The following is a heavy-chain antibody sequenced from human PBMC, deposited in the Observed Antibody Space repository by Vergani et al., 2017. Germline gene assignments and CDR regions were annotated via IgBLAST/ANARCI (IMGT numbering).Heavy chain of an antibody. CDR3: ARGRSTQYDSPTDDY. CDR2: INHSGST. D-gene: IGHD3-9*01. Sequence: QVQLQQWGAGLLKPSETLSLTCAVYGGSFSGYYWSWIRQPPGKGLEWIGEINHSGSTNYNPSLKSRVTISVDTSKDQFSLKLSSGIAADTAVYYCARGRSTQYDSPTDDYWGQGTLVTVSS. CDR1: GGSFSGYY. V-gene: IGHV4-34*01. J-gene: IGHJ4*02.